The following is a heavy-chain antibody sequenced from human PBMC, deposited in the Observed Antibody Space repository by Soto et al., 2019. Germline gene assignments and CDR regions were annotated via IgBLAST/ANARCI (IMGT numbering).Heavy chain of an antibody. D-gene: IGHD3-9*01. CDR2: NIPDLAIA. J-gene: IGHJ4*02. V-gene: IGHV1-69*08. CDR1: GDTFSRYT. Sequence: QVHLVQSGAEVKKPGSSVKVSCKASGDTFSRYTISWVRQAPGQGLEWMGRNIPDLAIASYAQKFQGRVSITADKSTTTAYMELSSLRSEDTAVYYCARDHILTGYRVDYWGQGALLTVSS. CDR3: ARDHILTGYRVDY.